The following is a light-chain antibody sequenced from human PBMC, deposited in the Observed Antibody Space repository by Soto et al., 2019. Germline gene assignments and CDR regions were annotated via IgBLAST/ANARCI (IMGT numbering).Light chain of an antibody. Sequence: DIVMTQSPLSLPVTPGEAASISCRSSQSLLHKNGNNYFNWYLQKPGQSPQLLIYLGSNRSSGVPDRFSGSGSGTDFTLKISRVEAEDVGVYYCMQALQTPRTFGQGTTGDIK. CDR2: LGS. CDR1: QSLLHKNGNNY. J-gene: IGKJ1*01. V-gene: IGKV2-28*01. CDR3: MQALQTPRT.